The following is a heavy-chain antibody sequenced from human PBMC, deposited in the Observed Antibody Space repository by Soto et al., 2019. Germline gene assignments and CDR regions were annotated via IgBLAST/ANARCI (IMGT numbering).Heavy chain of an antibody. CDR2: IDPSDSYT. Sequence: GDSLKSSCEGSGYSVTRYGITWVRQMPGKGLEWMGRIDPSDSYTNYSPSFQGHVKISADKSISTAYLQWRSLKASDTAMYYCAAFEYSSSIATWGPGTLVTVSS. CDR1: GYSVTRYG. CDR3: AAFEYSSSIAT. J-gene: IGHJ1*01. V-gene: IGHV5-10-1*01. D-gene: IGHD6-6*01.